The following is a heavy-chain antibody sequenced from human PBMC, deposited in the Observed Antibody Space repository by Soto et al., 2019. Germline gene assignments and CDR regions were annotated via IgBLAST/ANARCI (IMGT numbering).Heavy chain of an antibody. CDR3: ARGSGYCSSTSCYGQYYYYGMDV. Sequence: SSTLSLTFTVSGGSISSGDYYWSWLRQPPGKGLEWIGYIYYSGSTYYNPSLKSRVTISVDTSKNQFSLKLSSVTAADTAVYYCARGSGYCSSTSCYGQYYYYGMDVWGQGTTVTVSS. D-gene: IGHD2-2*01. CDR2: IYYSGST. CDR1: GGSISSGDYY. J-gene: IGHJ6*02. V-gene: IGHV4-30-4*01.